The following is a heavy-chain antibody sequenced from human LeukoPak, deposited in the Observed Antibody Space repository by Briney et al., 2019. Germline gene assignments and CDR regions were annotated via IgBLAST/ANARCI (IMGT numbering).Heavy chain of an antibody. D-gene: IGHD6-13*01. Sequence: SETLSLTCTVSGGSINSGNYYWTWIRPPAGKGLEWIGLIYTSGSTNYNLSLKSRVTISVDTSKNQFSLKLNSVTAADTAVYYCAREGYSSSWYSGYYSFDYWGQGTLVTVSS. CDR3: AREGYSSSWYSGYYSFDY. V-gene: IGHV4-61*02. CDR2: IYTSGST. J-gene: IGHJ4*02. CDR1: GGSINSGNYY.